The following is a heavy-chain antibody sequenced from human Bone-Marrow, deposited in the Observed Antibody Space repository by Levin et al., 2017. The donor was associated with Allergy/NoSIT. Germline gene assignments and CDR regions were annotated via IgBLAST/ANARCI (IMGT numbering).Heavy chain of an antibody. D-gene: IGHD4-11*01. Sequence: QSGGSLRLSCTASGFTFSLYGMAWVRQAPGKGLEWVSGLTDSGDPTNYADSVQGRFIMSRDNSKQTIYLTMNSLTPEDTAVYYCAKSKSHSISYFDYWGQGTLVTVSS. CDR2: LTDSGDPT. J-gene: IGHJ4*02. CDR1: GFTFSLYG. V-gene: IGHV3-23*01. CDR3: AKSKSHSISYFDY.